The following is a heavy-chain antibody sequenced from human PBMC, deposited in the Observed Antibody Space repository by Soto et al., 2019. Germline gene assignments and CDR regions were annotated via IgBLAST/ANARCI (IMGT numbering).Heavy chain of an antibody. CDR2: IWYDGSNK. Sequence: PGGSLRLSCASSGFTFSSYGMHWVRQAPGKGLEWVAVIWYDGSNKYYADSVKGRFTISRDNSKNTLYLQMNSLRAEDTAVYYCATHVDTASLEGFDPWGQGT. J-gene: IGHJ5*02. D-gene: IGHD5-18*01. V-gene: IGHV3-33*01. CDR3: ATHVDTASLEGFDP. CDR1: GFTFSSYG.